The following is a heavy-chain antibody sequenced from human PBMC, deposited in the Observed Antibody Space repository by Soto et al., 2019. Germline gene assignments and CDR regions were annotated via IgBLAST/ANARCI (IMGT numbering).Heavy chain of an antibody. CDR3: ARDDWNYDGYYYYGMDV. D-gene: IGHD1-7*01. V-gene: IGHV1-18*01. J-gene: IGHJ6*02. CDR1: GYTFTSYG. CDR2: ISAYNGNT. Sequence: QVQLVQSGAEVKKPGASVKVSCKASGYTFTSYGISWVLQAPGQGLEWMGWISAYNGNTNYAQKLQGRVTVTTDAATSTAYMEPRSLRSDDTAVYYCARDDWNYDGYYYYGMDVWGQGTTVTVSS.